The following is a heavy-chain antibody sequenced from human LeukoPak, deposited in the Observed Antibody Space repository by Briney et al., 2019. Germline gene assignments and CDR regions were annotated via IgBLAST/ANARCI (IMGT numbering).Heavy chain of an antibody. D-gene: IGHD6-19*01. CDR1: GFTFSSYG. V-gene: IGHV3-30*18. Sequence: PGRSLRPSCAASGFTFSSYGMHWVRQAPGKGLEWVAVISYDGSNKYYADSVKGRFTISRDNSKNTLYLQMNSLRAEDTAVYYCAKDRGSGWRGPPLYWGQGTLVTVSS. J-gene: IGHJ4*02. CDR2: ISYDGSNK. CDR3: AKDRGSGWRGPPLY.